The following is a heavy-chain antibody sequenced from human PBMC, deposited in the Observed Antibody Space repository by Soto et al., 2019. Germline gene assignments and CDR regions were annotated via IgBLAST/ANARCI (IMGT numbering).Heavy chain of an antibody. J-gene: IGHJ6*02. CDR2: IYHSGST. Sequence: SETLSLTSAVSGGYIRSGGYSWSWIRQPPGKGLEWIGYIYHSGSTYYNPSLKSRVTISVDRSKNQFSLKLSSVTAADTAVYYCARGRGYSYGYLYYYYGMDVWGQGTTVTVSS. V-gene: IGHV4-30-2*01. CDR3: ARGRGYSYGYLYYYYGMDV. CDR1: GGYIRSGGYS. D-gene: IGHD5-18*01.